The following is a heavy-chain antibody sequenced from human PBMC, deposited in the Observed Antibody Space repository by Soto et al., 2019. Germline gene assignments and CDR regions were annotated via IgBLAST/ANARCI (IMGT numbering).Heavy chain of an antibody. J-gene: IGHJ4*02. CDR3: AAWDYDFWSGYYTQYYFDY. CDR2: IVVGSGNT. D-gene: IGHD3-3*01. Sequence: EASVKVSCKASGFTFTSSAVQWVRQARGQRLEWIGWIVVGSGNTNYAQKFQERVTITRDMSTSTAYMELSSLRSEDTAVYYCAAWDYDFWSGYYTQYYFDYWGQGTLVTVSS. V-gene: IGHV1-58*01. CDR1: GFTFTSSA.